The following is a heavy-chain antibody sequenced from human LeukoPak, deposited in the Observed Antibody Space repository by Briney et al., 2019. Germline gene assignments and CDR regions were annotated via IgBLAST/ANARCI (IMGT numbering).Heavy chain of an antibody. Sequence: GGSLRLSCAASGFTLSSYSMNWVRQAPGKGLEWVSSISSSSSYIYYADSVKGRFTISRDNAKNSLYLQMNSLRAEDTAVYYCARDLNDRVGATFYFDYWGQGTLVTVSS. D-gene: IGHD1-26*01. CDR3: ARDLNDRVGATFYFDY. J-gene: IGHJ4*02. V-gene: IGHV3-21*01. CDR1: GFTLSSYS. CDR2: ISSSSSYI.